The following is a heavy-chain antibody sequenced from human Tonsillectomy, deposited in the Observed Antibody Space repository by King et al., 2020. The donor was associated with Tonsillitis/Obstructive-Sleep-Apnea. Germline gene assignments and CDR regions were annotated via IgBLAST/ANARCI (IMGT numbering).Heavy chain of an antibody. CDR3: SRELYCSGGSCYSGRGGFDY. CDR1: GGSVSSGNYY. CDR2: IYYSGST. Sequence: QLQESGPGLVKPLETLSLTCTVSGGSVSSGNYYWHWIRQPPGKGLEWIGYIYYSGSTNYNPSLKSRVTISLDTSKNQFSLKLSSVTAADTAVYYCSRELYCSGGSCYSGRGGFDYWGQGTLVNVSS. D-gene: IGHD2-15*01. J-gene: IGHJ4*02. V-gene: IGHV4-61*01.